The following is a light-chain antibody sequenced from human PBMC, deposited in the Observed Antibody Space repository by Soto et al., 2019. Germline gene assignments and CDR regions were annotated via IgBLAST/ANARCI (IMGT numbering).Light chain of an antibody. CDR1: SSDVGGYNY. CDR3: HLVPTRNTRQIV. Sequence: QSALTQPASVSGSPGQSITISCTGTSSDVGGYNYVSWYQHHPGKAPKLIIYDVSNRPSGVSIRFSGSKSDNTASLTISGLPPEGEGEYYLHLVPTRNTRQIVFGTGTKLTVL. V-gene: IGLV2-14*03. CDR2: DVS. J-gene: IGLJ1*01.